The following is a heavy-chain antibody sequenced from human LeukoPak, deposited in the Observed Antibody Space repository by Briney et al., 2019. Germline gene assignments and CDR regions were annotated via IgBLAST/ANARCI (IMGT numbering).Heavy chain of an antibody. J-gene: IGHJ4*02. CDR2: IWYDGSNK. CDR1: GYTITGYY. V-gene: IGHV3-33*01. CDR3: ARENYDYVWGSYRYFDY. Sequence: SCKASGYTITGYYMHWVRQAPGKGLEWVAVIWYDGSNKYYADSVKGRFTISRDNSKNTLYLQMNSLRAEDTAVYYCARENYDYVWGSYRYFDYWGQGTLVTVSS. D-gene: IGHD3-16*02.